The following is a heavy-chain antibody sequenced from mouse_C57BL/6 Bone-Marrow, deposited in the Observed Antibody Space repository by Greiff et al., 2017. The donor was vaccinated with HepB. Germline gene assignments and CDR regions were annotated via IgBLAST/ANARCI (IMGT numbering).Heavy chain of an antibody. CDR2: IYPGDGDT. J-gene: IGHJ3*01. CDR1: GYAFSSSW. V-gene: IGHV1-82*01. CDR3: ARTGWFAY. Sequence: VQLQQSGPELVKPGASVKISCKASGYAFSSSWMNWVKQRPGKGLEWIGRIYPGDGDTNYNGKFKGKATLTADKSSSTAYMQLSSLTSEGSAVYFCARTGWFAYWGQGTLVTVSA.